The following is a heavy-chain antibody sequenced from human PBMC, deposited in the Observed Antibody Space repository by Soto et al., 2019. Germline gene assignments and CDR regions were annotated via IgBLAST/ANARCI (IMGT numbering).Heavy chain of an antibody. J-gene: IGHJ3*02. Sequence: GGSLRLSCAASGFTFSDYYMSWIRQAPGKGLEWASYISSSGSTIYYADSVKGRFTISRDNAKNSLYLQMNSLRAEDTAVYYCARVDTMIVVVRATDVGAFDIWGQGTMVTVSS. V-gene: IGHV3-11*01. CDR3: ARVDTMIVVVRATDVGAFDI. CDR2: ISSSGSTI. CDR1: GFTFSDYY. D-gene: IGHD3-22*01.